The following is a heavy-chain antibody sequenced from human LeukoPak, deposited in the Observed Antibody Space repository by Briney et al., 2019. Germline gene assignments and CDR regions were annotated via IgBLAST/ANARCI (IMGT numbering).Heavy chain of an antibody. V-gene: IGHV1-46*01. D-gene: IGHD2-2*01. Sequence: SVKASCKPSGYTFTSYYMHWVRQAPRHGLEWMGIIKPSGGSTSYAQKFPGRVTMTRDASTSTVYMELSSLRSEDTGVYYCASASPVQAGFDYWGQGTLVTVSS. J-gene: IGHJ4*02. CDR2: IKPSGGST. CDR3: ASASPVQAGFDY. CDR1: GYTFTSYY.